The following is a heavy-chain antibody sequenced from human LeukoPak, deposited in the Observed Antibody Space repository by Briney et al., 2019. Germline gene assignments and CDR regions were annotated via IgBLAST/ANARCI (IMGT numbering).Heavy chain of an antibody. J-gene: IGHJ4*02. D-gene: IGHD5-12*01. Sequence: SQTLSLTCAVSGDSISSGGYWWSWIRQHPGKGPEWIGYISYGGNTYYNPSLKSRVAISADTPKNQFSLKLSSTTAADTAMYYCARAPVATPSEFDYWGQGTLVTVSS. CDR1: GDSISSGGYW. V-gene: IGHV4-31*11. CDR2: ISYGGNT. CDR3: ARAPVATPSEFDY.